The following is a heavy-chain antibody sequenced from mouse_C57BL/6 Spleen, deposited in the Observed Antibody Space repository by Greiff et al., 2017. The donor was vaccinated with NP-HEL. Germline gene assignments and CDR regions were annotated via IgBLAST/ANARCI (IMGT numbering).Heavy chain of an antibody. J-gene: IGHJ4*01. V-gene: IGHV1-72*01. CDR2: IDPNSGGT. Sequence: QVHVKQSGAELVKPGASVKLSCKASGYTFTSYWMHWVKQRPGRGLEWIGRIDPNSGGTKYNEKFKSKATLTVDKPSSTAYMQLSSLTSEDSAVYYCARSERAPYGYDGAMDYWGQGTSVTVSS. CDR3: ARSERAPYGYDGAMDY. D-gene: IGHD2-2*01. CDR1: GYTFTSYW.